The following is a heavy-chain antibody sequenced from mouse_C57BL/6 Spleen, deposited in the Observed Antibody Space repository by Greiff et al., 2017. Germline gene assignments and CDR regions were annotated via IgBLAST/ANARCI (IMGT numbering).Heavy chain of an antibody. Sequence: VQLVESGGGLVKPGGSLKLSCAASGFTFSDYGMHWVRQAPEKGLEWVAYISSGSSTIYYADTVKGRFTISRDNAKNTLFLQMTSLRSEDTAMYYCATYDYDWYFDVWGTGTTVTVSS. J-gene: IGHJ1*03. V-gene: IGHV5-17*01. CDR1: GFTFSDYG. D-gene: IGHD2-4*01. CDR3: ATYDYDWYFDV. CDR2: ISSGSSTI.